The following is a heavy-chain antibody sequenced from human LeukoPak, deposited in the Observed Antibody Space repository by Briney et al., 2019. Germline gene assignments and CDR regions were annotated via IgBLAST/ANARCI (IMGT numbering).Heavy chain of an antibody. Sequence: ASVKVSCKSSGYTFTSYYMHWVRQAPGQGLEWMGIINPSGGSKSYAQKFQGRVTMTRDMSTSTVYMELSSLRSEDTAVYYCARDRRTEEYDYWGQGTLVTVSS. V-gene: IGHV1-46*01. CDR3: ARDRRTEEYDY. D-gene: IGHD2/OR15-2a*01. J-gene: IGHJ4*02. CDR2: INPSGGSK. CDR1: GYTFTSYY.